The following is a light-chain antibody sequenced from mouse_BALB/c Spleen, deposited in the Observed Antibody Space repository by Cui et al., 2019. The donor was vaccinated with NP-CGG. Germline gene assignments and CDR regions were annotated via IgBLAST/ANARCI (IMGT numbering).Light chain of an antibody. J-gene: IGLJ1*01. V-gene: IGLV1*01. CDR2: GTN. CDR1: TGAVTTSNY. CDR3: ALWYSNHWV. Sequence: QAGVTQESARTTSLGETVTLTCRSSTGAVTTSNYANWVQEKPDHLFTGLIGGTNNRAPGVPARFSGSLIGDKAALTITGAQTEDEAIYFCALWYSNHWVFGGGTKLTVL.